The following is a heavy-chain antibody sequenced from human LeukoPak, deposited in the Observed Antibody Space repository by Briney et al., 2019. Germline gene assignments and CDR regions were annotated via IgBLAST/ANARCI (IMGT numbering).Heavy chain of an antibody. CDR2: ISAYNGNT. Sequence: VASVKVSCKASGYTFTSYGISWVRQAPGQGLEWMGWISAYNGNTNYAQKFQGRVTITADESTSTAYMELSSLRSEDTAVYYCARSVDTAIDYWGQGTLVTVSS. V-gene: IGHV1-18*01. CDR1: GYTFTSYG. D-gene: IGHD5-18*01. CDR3: ARSVDTAIDY. J-gene: IGHJ4*02.